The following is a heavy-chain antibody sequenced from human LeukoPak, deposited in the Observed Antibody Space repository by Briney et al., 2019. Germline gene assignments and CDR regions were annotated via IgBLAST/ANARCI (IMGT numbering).Heavy chain of an antibody. V-gene: IGHV3-74*01. CDR2: IDSDGGST. CDR3: TRDGQGYLDY. Sequence: GGSLRLSCAASGFTFSSTWMHWVRHTPGKGRVWVSRIDSDGGSTSYADSVNGRFTISRDNAKNTLYLQMNSLRADDTAVYYCTRDGQGYLDYWGQGTLVTVSS. CDR1: GFTFSSTW. J-gene: IGHJ4*02.